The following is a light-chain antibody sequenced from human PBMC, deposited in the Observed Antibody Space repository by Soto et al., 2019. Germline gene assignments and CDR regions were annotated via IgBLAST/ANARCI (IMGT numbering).Light chain of an antibody. CDR3: QQRSNWPSWT. Sequence: EIVLTQSPATLSLSPGERATLSCRASQSVINYFAWYQQKPGQAPRLLIYDASNRATGIPARFSGSGSGKDFTLTISSREPEDFGVYYCQQRSNWPSWTFGQGTKVQIK. V-gene: IGKV3-11*01. CDR2: DAS. CDR1: QSVINY. J-gene: IGKJ1*01.